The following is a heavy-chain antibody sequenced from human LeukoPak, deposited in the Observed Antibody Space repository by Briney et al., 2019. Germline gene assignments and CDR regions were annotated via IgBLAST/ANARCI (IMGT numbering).Heavy chain of an antibody. CDR3: ARDRDMGIPPGDGFDP. CDR2: IKENGTYT. V-gene: IGHV3-74*01. Sequence: PGGSLRLSCAASGFSFSKYWMHWVRQTPGEGLVWVARIKENGTYTSYADSVKGRFTISRDNARNTVFLQMNSLRAEDTAVYYCARDRDMGIPPGDGFDPWGQGTLVTVSS. J-gene: IGHJ5*02. CDR1: GFSFSKYW. D-gene: IGHD3-16*01.